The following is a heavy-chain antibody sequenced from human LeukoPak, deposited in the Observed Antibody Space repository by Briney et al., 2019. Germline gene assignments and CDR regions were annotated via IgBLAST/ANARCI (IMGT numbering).Heavy chain of an antibody. CDR3: AKSQRNDQQVVQRIDY. CDR1: RFTFSTYA. D-gene: IGHD2-2*01. CDR2: ISGSGDTT. Sequence: PGGSLRLSCTPSRFTFSTYAMSWVRQAPGEGLEWVSSISGSGDTTYYTGSVKGRFTISRDNSKNALYLQMSSLRAEDTAVYYCAKSQRNDQQVVQRIDYWGQGTLVTVSS. J-gene: IGHJ4*02. V-gene: IGHV3-23*01.